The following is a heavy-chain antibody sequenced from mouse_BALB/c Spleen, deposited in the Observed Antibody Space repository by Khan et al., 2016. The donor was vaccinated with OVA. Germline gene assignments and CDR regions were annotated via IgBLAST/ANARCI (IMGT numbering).Heavy chain of an antibody. CDR2: INTNTAES. D-gene: IGHD2-9*01. V-gene: IGHV9-3*02. CDR1: GYTFTNFG. Sequence: QIQLVQSGPELKKPGETVKISCKASGYTFTNFGMNWVKQAPGKGLKWMGWINTNTAESTCAEEFKGRFAFSLETSASTAYLQINNLKNEDTSTYFCSRGGTYCGYDGFAYWGQGTLVTVSA. CDR3: SRGGTYCGYDGFAY. J-gene: IGHJ3*01.